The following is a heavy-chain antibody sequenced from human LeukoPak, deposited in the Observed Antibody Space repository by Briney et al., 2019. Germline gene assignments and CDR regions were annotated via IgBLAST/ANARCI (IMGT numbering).Heavy chain of an antibody. CDR2: LNWNGGST. CDR1: GFTFEKHG. J-gene: IGHJ3*01. Sequence: GGSLRLSCAASGFTFEKHGMSWVRQAPGKGLEWVSGLNWNGGSTGYADSVKGRFTISRDNAKKSLYLQMNSLRAEDTALYYCARDGSYIXLDVWGQGTMVTVSS. V-gene: IGHV3-20*04. D-gene: IGHD1-26*01. CDR3: ARDGSYIXLDV.